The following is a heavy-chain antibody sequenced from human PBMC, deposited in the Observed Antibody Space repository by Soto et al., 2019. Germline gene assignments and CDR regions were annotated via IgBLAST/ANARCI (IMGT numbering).Heavy chain of an antibody. Sequence: EVHLEEFGGGLVQPGGSLRLSCAASGFSLSPYWMHWVRQVPGRGLEWVARLSSDGFGAAYADSVKGRFFISRDIARNTLSLQMNSLRADDTAVYYCARDLGGPDYWGRGTSVTVSS. V-gene: IGHV3-74*03. CDR1: GFSLSPYW. J-gene: IGHJ4*02. CDR2: LSSDGFGA. CDR3: ARDLGGPDY. D-gene: IGHD3-16*01.